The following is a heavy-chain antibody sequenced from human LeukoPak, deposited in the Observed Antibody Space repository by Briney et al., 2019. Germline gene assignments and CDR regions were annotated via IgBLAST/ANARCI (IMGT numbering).Heavy chain of an antibody. CDR1: GGSISSYY. Sequence: SETLSLTCTVSGGSISSYYWSWIRQPPGKGLEWIGYIYYSGSTNYNPSLKSRVTISVDTSKNQFSLKLSSVTAADTAVYYCAGIEGSSSGLNAFDIWGQGTMVTVSS. CDR3: AGIEGSSSGLNAFDI. D-gene: IGHD6-6*01. J-gene: IGHJ3*02. CDR2: IYYSGST. V-gene: IGHV4-59*01.